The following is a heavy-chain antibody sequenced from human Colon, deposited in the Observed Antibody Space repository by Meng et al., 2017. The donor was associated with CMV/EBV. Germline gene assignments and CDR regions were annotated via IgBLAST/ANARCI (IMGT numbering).Heavy chain of an antibody. CDR3: ARDYYDSSGYYSLDY. J-gene: IGHJ4*02. CDR2: TYYMSKWYN. D-gene: IGHD3-22*01. Sequence: GAYNIAAWNWIRQSPSKGLGWLGRTYYMSKWYNDYAVSVNSRITNNPDTSKNQFSLQLNSVTPEDTAVYYCARDYYDSSGYYSLDYWGQGTLVTVSS. CDR1: GAYNIAA. V-gene: IGHV6-1*01.